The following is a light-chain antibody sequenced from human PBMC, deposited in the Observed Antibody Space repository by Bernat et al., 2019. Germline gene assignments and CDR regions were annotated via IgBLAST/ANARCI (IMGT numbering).Light chain of an antibody. V-gene: IGLV2-14*03. CDR1: SSDVGGYNY. Sequence: QSALTQPASVSGSPGQSITISCTGTSSDVGGYNYVSWFQQHPGQAPKLMIYDVRNRPSGVSNRFSVSKSGNTASLTISGLQADDEADYYCSSYTSSNTYVFGTGTKVTVL. CDR2: DVR. CDR3: SSYTSSNTYV. J-gene: IGLJ1*01.